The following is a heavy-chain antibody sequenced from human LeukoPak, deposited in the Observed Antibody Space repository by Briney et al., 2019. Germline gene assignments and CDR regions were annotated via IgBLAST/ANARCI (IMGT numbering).Heavy chain of an antibody. D-gene: IGHD3-16*01. CDR2: INTDGSTT. CDR3: AKEFRTGGDDAFDI. J-gene: IGHJ3*02. CDR1: GFTFSSYW. V-gene: IGHV3-74*01. Sequence: GGSLRLSCAASGFTFSSYWMHWVRQAPGKGLVWVSHINTDGSTTTYADSVKGRFTISRDNSKNTLYLQMNSLRAEDTAVYYCAKEFRTGGDDAFDIWGQGTMVTVSS.